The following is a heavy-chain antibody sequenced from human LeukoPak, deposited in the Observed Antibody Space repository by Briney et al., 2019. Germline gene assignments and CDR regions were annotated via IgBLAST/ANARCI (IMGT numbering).Heavy chain of an antibody. Sequence: GGSLRLSCAASGFTFSSYGMYWVRQAPGKGLEWVAGISYDGSNKYYADYVKGRFTISRDNSKNTLYLQMNSLRAEDTAVYYCAKDLGYCSGGSCYVFDYWGQGTLVTVSS. CDR3: AKDLGYCSGGSCYVFDY. CDR2: ISYDGSNK. J-gene: IGHJ4*02. V-gene: IGHV3-30*18. CDR1: GFTFSSYG. D-gene: IGHD2-15*01.